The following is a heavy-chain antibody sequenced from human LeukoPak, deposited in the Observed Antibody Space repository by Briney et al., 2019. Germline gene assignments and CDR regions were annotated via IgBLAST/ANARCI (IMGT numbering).Heavy chain of an antibody. CDR2: ISAYNGNT. CDR3: ARDLTYVNAFDI. J-gene: IGHJ3*02. CDR1: GYSFTSYG. D-gene: IGHD3-16*01. V-gene: IGHV1-18*01. Sequence: ASVKVSCKASGYSFTSYGISWVRQAPGQGLEWMGWISAYNGNTNYAQKLQGRVTMTTDTSTSTAYMELRSLRSDDTAVYYCARDLTYVNAFDIWGQGTMVTVSS.